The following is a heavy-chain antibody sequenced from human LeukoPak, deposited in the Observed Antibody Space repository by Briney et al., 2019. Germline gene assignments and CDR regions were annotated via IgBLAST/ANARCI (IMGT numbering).Heavy chain of an antibody. CDR2: INPSGGST. Sequence: ASVKVSCKASGYTFTSYDMHWVRQAPGQGLEGRGIINPSGGSTSYAQKFQGRVTMTRDMSTSTVYMELSSLRSEDTAVYYCARGLRFLEWLPGPFDYWGQGTLVTVSS. CDR3: ARGLRFLEWLPGPFDY. V-gene: IGHV1-46*01. CDR1: GYTFTSYD. D-gene: IGHD3-3*01. J-gene: IGHJ4*02.